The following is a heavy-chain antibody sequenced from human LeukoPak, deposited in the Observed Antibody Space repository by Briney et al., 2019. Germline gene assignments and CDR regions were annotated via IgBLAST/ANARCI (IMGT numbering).Heavy chain of an antibody. V-gene: IGHV1-46*01. CDR3: ARDYLYYYGSGSLPWFDP. D-gene: IGHD3-10*01. J-gene: IGHJ5*02. Sequence: ASVKVSCKASGYTFTSYYMHWERQAPGQGLEWMGIINPSGGSTSYAQKFQGRVTMTRDMSTSTVYMELSSLRSEDTAVYYCARDYLYYYGSGSLPWFDPWGQGTLVTVSS. CDR1: GYTFTSYY. CDR2: INPSGGST.